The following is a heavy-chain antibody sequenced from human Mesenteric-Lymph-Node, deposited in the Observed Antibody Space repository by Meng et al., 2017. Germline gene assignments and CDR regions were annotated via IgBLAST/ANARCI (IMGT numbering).Heavy chain of an antibody. J-gene: IGHJ4*02. V-gene: IGHV3-23*01. CDR2: ISGSGDET. D-gene: IGHD2-21*02. CDR1: GFTFRAYA. Sequence: GESLKISCAASGFTFRAYAMSWVRRAPGKGLEWISVISGSGDETYYADSVKGRFTISRDNSKNTLYLQMNSLRAEDTAVYYCAKEPCGGDCYPDYWGQGTLVTVSS. CDR3: AKEPCGGDCYPDY.